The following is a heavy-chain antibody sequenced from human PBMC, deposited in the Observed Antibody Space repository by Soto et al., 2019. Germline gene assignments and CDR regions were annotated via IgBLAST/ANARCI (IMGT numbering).Heavy chain of an antibody. V-gene: IGHV1-2*02. Sequence: QVQLVQSGAEVKKPGASVQVSCKASRYRFTDYSIHWVRQAPGQGLEWMGWINPDSGGTNYAHSFQDRVTMTSDTSITTAYMELSSLRSDDTAIYYCARDKTSTRGFDSWGQGTLVTVSS. CDR2: INPDSGGT. J-gene: IGHJ5*01. CDR3: ARDKTSTRGFDS. CDR1: RYRFTDYS.